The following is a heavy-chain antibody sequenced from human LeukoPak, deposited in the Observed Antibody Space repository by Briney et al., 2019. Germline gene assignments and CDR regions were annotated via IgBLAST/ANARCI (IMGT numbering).Heavy chain of an antibody. CDR1: GFTFSSYA. CDR3: TTAGRAASFYFDY. Sequence: GGSLRLSCAASGFTFSSYAMNWVRQAPGKGLEWVGFIRSRAYGGTTEYAASVKGRFTISRDDSKSIAYLQMNSLNTEDTAVYYCTTAGRAASFYFDYWGQGTLVTVSS. CDR2: IRSRAYGGTT. J-gene: IGHJ4*02. D-gene: IGHD2-15*01. V-gene: IGHV3-49*04.